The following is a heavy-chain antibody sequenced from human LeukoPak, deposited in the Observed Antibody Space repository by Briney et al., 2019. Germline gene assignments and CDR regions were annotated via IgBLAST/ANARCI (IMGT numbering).Heavy chain of an antibody. J-gene: IGHJ4*02. CDR2: IGIRGDT. CDR3: ARGGIQVSGIDEFDY. Sequence: GGSLRLSCAASGFTFIDYDMHWVRQVIGKGLEWVSAIGIRGDTHYSGSVKGRFTISRENAESFLYLQMNSLRAEDTAVYYCARGGIQVSGIDEFDYWGQGTLVTVSS. CDR1: GFTFIDYD. D-gene: IGHD6-19*01. V-gene: IGHV3-13*01.